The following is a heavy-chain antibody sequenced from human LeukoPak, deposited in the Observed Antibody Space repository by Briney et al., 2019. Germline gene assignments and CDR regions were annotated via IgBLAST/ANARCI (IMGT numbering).Heavy chain of an antibody. D-gene: IGHD6-13*01. CDR3: AREGGGGSSWYSFDP. CDR2: INPNSGGT. CDR1: GYTFTGYY. Sequence: ASVRVSCKASGYTFTGYYKHWVRQAPGQGLEWMGWINPNSGGTNYAQKFQGRVTMTRDTSISTAYMELSRLRSDDTAVYYCAREGGGGSSWYSFDPWGQGTLVTVSS. V-gene: IGHV1-2*02. J-gene: IGHJ5*02.